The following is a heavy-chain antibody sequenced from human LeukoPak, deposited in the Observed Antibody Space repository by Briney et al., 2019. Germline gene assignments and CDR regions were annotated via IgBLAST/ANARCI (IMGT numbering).Heavy chain of an antibody. D-gene: IGHD3-22*01. CDR1: GFTFSSYW. Sequence: GGSLTLSCAASGFTFSSYWMHWVRQAPGKGRVWVSRINSSGSSTSYADCVKGRFTISRDNAKNTLYLQMNSLRAEDTAVYYCARGYDSSGFFDYWGQGTLVTVSS. CDR3: ARGYDSSGFFDY. CDR2: INSSGSST. V-gene: IGHV3-74*01. J-gene: IGHJ4*02.